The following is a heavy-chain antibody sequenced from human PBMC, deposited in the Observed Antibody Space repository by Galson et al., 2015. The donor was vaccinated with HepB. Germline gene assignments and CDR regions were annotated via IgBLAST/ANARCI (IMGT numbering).Heavy chain of an antibody. CDR1: GYTFTTFW. Sequence: QSGAEVKKPGESLRISCKGSGYTFTTFWISWVRQMPGKGLEWMGRIDPSASYTDYSPSFQGHVTISVDKSITTAYLQWSSLKASDTAMYYCASRQYYYGSGTYYNVSDYWGQGTLVTVSS. J-gene: IGHJ4*02. V-gene: IGHV5-10-1*01. CDR3: ASRQYYYGSGTYYNVSDY. D-gene: IGHD3-10*01. CDR2: IDPSASYT.